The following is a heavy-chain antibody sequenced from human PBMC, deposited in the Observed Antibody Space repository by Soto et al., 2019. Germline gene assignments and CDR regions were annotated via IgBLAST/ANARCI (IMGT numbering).Heavy chain of an antibody. CDR1: GDSISSYY. CDR3: ARERKNWFDS. J-gene: IGHJ5*01. CDR2: IYYSGST. Sequence: SETLSLTCIVSGDSISSYYWSWIRQPPGKGLEWIGYIYYSGSTNYNSSLKSRVTISVDTSKNQFSLKLNSVTAADTAIYYCARERKNWFDSWGQGTLVTVS. V-gene: IGHV4-59*01.